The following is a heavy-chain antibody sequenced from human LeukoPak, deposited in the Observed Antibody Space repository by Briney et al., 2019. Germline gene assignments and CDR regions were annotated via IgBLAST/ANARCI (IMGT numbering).Heavy chain of an antibody. J-gene: IGHJ3*02. CDR1: GGSFNAYY. Sequence: SETLSLTCAVYGGSFNAYYWSWIRQPPGKGLEWIGEINHGGGTNYNASLKNRVTISLDTSKNQFSLKLSSVTAADTAIYYCARGQERLGAFDIWGQGTMVTVSS. D-gene: IGHD1-26*01. V-gene: IGHV4-34*01. CDR2: INHGGGT. CDR3: ARGQERLGAFDI.